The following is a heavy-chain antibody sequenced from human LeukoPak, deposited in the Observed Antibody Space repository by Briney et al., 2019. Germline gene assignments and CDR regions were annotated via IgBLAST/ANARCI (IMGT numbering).Heavy chain of an antibody. Sequence: GGSLRLSCAASGFTFSNYAMHWVRQAPGEGLEYVSAISSNGGSTYYADSVKGRFTISRDNSKNTLFLQMGSLRVEDMAVYYCARGLRAYYYYGMTSGAKGPRSPSP. CDR1: GFTFSNYA. CDR2: ISSNGGST. D-gene: IGHD3-3*01. J-gene: IGHJ6*02. CDR3: ARGLRAYYYYGMTS. V-gene: IGHV3-64*02.